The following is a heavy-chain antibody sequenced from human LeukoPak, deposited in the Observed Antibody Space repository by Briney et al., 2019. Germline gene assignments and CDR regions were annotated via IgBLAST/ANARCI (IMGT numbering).Heavy chain of an antibody. J-gene: IGHJ5*01. Sequence: PGGSLRLSCATSGFTFDDYAMHGVRQVPGKGLEWVSGITWNGDNMTYADSVKGRFIISRDNSKNSLSLQMNSLTTEDTAFYYCAKGDWFDSWGQGTLVTVSS. V-gene: IGHV3-9*01. CDR2: ITWNGDNM. D-gene: IGHD3-16*01. CDR3: AKGDWFDS. CDR1: GFTFDDYA.